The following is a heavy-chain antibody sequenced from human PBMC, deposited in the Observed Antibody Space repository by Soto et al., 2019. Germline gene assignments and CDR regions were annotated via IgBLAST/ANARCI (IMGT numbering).Heavy chain of an antibody. CDR1: GGSISSGGYY. V-gene: IGHV4-31*03. D-gene: IGHD1-20*01. CDR2: IYYSGST. J-gene: IGHJ2*01. Sequence: QVQLQESGPGLVKPSQTLSLTCTVSGGSISSGGYYWSWIRQHPGKGLEWIGYIYYSGSTYYNPSLKSRVTISVDTSKNEFSLKLSSVTAADTAVYYCARGGVYNWNDLFDLWGRGTLVTVSS. CDR3: ARGGVYNWNDLFDL.